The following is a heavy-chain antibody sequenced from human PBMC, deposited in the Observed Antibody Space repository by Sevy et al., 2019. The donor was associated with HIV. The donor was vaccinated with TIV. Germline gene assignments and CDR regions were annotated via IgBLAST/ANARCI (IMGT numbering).Heavy chain of an antibody. D-gene: IGHD5-12*01. J-gene: IGHJ4*02. CDR2: IWYDGGNQ. Sequence: GGSLRLSCAASGFTFNYYGIHWVRQAPGKGLEWVAVIWYDGGNQYYADSVKGRFTISRDNSKNTVYLQMNSLRAEDTAVYYCAKDVSDGYNYFLDFWGQGALVTVSS. CDR3: AKDVSDGYNYFLDF. V-gene: IGHV3-30*02. CDR1: GFTFNYYG.